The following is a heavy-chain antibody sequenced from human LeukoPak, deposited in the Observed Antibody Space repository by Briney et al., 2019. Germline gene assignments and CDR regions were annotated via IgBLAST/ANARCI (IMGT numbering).Heavy chain of an antibody. D-gene: IGHD3-10*01. Sequence: GGSLRLSCAASGFTFSSYGMHWVRQAPGKGLEWVAFIRYDGSNKYYADSVKGRFTISRDNSKNTLYLQMNSLRAEDTAVYYCAKDENGSGSTGEGFDYWGQGTLVTVSS. V-gene: IGHV3-30*02. CDR3: AKDENGSGSTGEGFDY. J-gene: IGHJ4*02. CDR2: IRYDGSNK. CDR1: GFTFSSYG.